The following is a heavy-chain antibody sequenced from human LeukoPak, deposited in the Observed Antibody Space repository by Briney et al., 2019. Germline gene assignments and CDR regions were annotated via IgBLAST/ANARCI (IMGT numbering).Heavy chain of an antibody. J-gene: IGHJ6*02. CDR1: GXSFSTYC. CDR3: GRYPPGHNGMDV. CDR2: IHSGDSNT. Sequence: GESLKISCKGSGXSFSTYCIGWVRQMPGKGLERMGIIHSGDSNTRYSPSFQGQVTISVDKSISTAYLQWSSLKASDTAMYYCGRYPPGHNGMDVWGQGTTVTVSS. V-gene: IGHV5-51*01.